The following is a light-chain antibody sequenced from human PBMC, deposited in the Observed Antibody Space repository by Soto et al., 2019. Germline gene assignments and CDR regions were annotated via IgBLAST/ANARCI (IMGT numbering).Light chain of an antibody. CDR3: QSYDSGLSGVV. J-gene: IGLJ2*01. CDR2: NAD. V-gene: IGLV1-44*01. CDR1: RFNIESNT. Sequence: QSVLTQPPSASGTPGQRVTISCSGSRFNIESNTVNWYQQLPGTAPKLLMYNADQRPSGVPDRFSGSRSGTSASLAISGLQSEDEADYYCQSYDSGLSGVVFGGGTKLTVL.